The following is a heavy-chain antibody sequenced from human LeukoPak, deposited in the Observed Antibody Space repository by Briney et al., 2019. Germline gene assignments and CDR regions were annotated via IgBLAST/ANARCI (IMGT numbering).Heavy chain of an antibody. CDR1: GGSISSYY. CDR2: IYYSGST. D-gene: IGHD4-17*01. CDR3: ARARVTTFDY. J-gene: IGHJ4*02. V-gene: IGHV4-59*01. Sequence: SETLSLTCTVSGGSISSYYWSWLRQPPGKGLEWIGYIYYSGSTNYNPSLKSRVTISVDTSKNQFSLKLSSVTAADTAVYYCARARVTTFDYWGQGTLVTVSS.